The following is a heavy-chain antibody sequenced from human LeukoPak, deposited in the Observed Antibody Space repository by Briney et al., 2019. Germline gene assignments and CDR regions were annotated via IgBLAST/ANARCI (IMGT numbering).Heavy chain of an antibody. Sequence: ASVKVSCKASGGTFSSYAISWVRQAPGQGLEWMGGIIPIFGTANYAQKFRGRVTITTDESTSTAYMELSSLRSEDTAVYYCARGGVQLERMPYWYFDLWGRGTLVTVSS. V-gene: IGHV1-69*05. D-gene: IGHD1-1*01. CDR3: ARGGVQLERMPYWYFDL. J-gene: IGHJ2*01. CDR2: IIPIFGTA. CDR1: GGTFSSYA.